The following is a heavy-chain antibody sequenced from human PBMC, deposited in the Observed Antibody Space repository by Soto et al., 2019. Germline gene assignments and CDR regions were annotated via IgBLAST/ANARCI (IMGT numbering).Heavy chain of an antibody. Sequence: EVQLVESGGGLVQPGGSLRLSCAASGFTFSDHHMEWVRQAPGKGLEWVGRSRNKANSYSTEYAASVKGRFTISRDESKNSLYLQKNSLKTEDTAVYYCARFSGSYTRGLDYWGQGTLVTVSS. V-gene: IGHV3-72*01. CDR1: GFTFSDHH. D-gene: IGHD1-26*01. CDR2: SRNKANSYST. CDR3: ARFSGSYTRGLDY. J-gene: IGHJ4*02.